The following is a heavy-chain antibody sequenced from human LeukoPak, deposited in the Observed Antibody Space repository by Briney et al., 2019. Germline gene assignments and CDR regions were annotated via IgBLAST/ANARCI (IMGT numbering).Heavy chain of an antibody. Sequence: SETLSLTCAVYGGSFSGYYWSWIRQPPGKGLEWIGEINHSGSTNYNPSLKSRVTISVDTSKNQFSLKLSSVTAADTAVYYCARLRGTPDIDAFDIWGQGTMVTVSS. V-gene: IGHV4-34*01. CDR2: INHSGST. D-gene: IGHD3-16*01. CDR1: GGSFSGYY. J-gene: IGHJ3*02. CDR3: ARLRGTPDIDAFDI.